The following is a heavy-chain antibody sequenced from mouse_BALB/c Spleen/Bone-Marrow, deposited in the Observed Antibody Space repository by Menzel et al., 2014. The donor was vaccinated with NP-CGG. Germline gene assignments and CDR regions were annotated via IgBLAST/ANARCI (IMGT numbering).Heavy chain of an antibody. Sequence: EVQLVESGGGLVQPGGSLKLSCAASGFSFSGYGMSWVRQTPDKRLELVATINSNGGSTYYSDSVKGRFTISRDSAKNTLYLQMSSLKSEDTAMYYCARGYDYDSWFAYWGQGTLVTVSA. CDR3: ARGYDYDSWFAY. V-gene: IGHV5-6-3*01. J-gene: IGHJ3*01. CDR2: INSNGGST. CDR1: GFSFSGYG. D-gene: IGHD2-4*01.